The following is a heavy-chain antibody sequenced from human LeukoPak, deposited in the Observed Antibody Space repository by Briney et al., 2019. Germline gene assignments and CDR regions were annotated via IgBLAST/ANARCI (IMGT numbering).Heavy chain of an antibody. CDR2: INPNSGGT. D-gene: IGHD6-13*01. CDR1: GYTFTGYY. Sequence: ASVKVSCKASGYTFTGYYMHWVRQAPGQGLEWMGWINPNSGGTNYAQKFQGRVTMTRDTSISTAYMELSRLRSDDTAAYYCARLLTPGYSSSWYVYWGQGTLVTVSS. CDR3: ARLLTPGYSSSWYVY. J-gene: IGHJ4*02. V-gene: IGHV1-2*02.